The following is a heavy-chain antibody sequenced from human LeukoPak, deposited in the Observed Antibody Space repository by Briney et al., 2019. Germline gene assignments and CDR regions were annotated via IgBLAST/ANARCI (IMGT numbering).Heavy chain of an antibody. Sequence: GGSLRLSCAASGFIFSSYAMSWVRQAPGKGLEWVSAISGSGGSTYYADSVKGRFTISRDNSKNTLYLQMNSLRAEDTAVYYCATGGDYDILTGYPNYYYMDVWGKGTTVTVSS. V-gene: IGHV3-23*01. CDR3: ATGGDYDILTGYPNYYYMDV. CDR2: ISGSGGST. J-gene: IGHJ6*03. D-gene: IGHD3-9*01. CDR1: GFIFSSYA.